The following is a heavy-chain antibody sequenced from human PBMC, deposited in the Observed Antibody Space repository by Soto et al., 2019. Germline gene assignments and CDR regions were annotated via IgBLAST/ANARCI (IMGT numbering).Heavy chain of an antibody. CDR3: TRGPRPISTGTGAY. CDR1: GFIFKMYW. V-gene: IGHV3-74*01. CDR2: IYNDGTYS. D-gene: IGHD3-10*01. Sequence: GGSLGPSCAASGFIFKMYWMHWVRQSPGKGLVWISRIYNDGTYSDYADSVRGRFTISRDNVNDTLYLQMNNLRAEDSGLYYCTRGPRPISTGTGAYWGQGTQVTVSS. J-gene: IGHJ4*02.